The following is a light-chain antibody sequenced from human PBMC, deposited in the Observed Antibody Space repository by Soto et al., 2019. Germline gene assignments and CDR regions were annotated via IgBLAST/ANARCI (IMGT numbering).Light chain of an antibody. CDR1: QRVFYSSNNKNY. Sequence: DIVMTQSPDSLAVSLAERATINCKSSQRVFYSSNNKNYLAWYQQKPGQAPRLLIYGTSNRATGIPARFSGSGSGTDFTLIISSLEPEDFAVYYCQQRANWPLTFGGGTKVDIK. CDR2: GTS. V-gene: IGKV4-1*01. CDR3: QQRANWPLT. J-gene: IGKJ4*01.